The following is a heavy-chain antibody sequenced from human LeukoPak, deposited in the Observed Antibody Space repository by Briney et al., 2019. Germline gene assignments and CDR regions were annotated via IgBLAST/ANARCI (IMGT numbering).Heavy chain of an antibody. CDR2: IRSISIYI. V-gene: IGHV3-21*01. CDR3: VRDKGAVAGTAIFDY. D-gene: IGHD6-19*01. Sequence: PGGSLRLSCAASGFTFSIYSMNWGRDAPGEGLEWVSGIRSISIYIFYAHSVKGRFTTSRDNAKSSLYLQMNSVRAENTAVYYCVRDKGAVAGTAIFDYWGQGTLVTASS. CDR1: GFTFSIYS. J-gene: IGHJ4*02.